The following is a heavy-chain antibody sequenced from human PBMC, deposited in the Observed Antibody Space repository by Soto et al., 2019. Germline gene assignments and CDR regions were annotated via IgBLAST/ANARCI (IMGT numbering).Heavy chain of an antibody. D-gene: IGHD3-3*01. CDR2: IIPIFGTA. Sequence: QVQLVQSGAEVKKPGSSLKVSCKASGGTLSSYAISWVRQAPGQGLEWMGGIIPIFGTANYAQKLQGRVTITAVKSTTTDYMELSSLRSEDRAVYYCARYLRVLRFFYYYYDGMDDWGQGTTVTVSS. J-gene: IGHJ6*02. CDR3: ARYLRVLRFFYYYYDGMDD. CDR1: GGTLSSYA. V-gene: IGHV1-69*06.